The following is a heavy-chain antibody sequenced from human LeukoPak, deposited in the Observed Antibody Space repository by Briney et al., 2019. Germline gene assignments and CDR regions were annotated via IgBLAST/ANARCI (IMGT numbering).Heavy chain of an antibody. CDR3: ARDRSSWYPNAGDFDY. CDR1: GGSISSSSYY. CDR2: IYYSGST. J-gene: IGHJ4*02. Sequence: SETLSLTCTVSGGSISSSSYYWGWIRQPPGKGLEWIGSIYYSGSTYYNPSLKSRVTISVDTSKNQFSLKLSPVTAADTAVYYCARDRSSWYPNAGDFDYWGQGTLVTVSS. V-gene: IGHV4-39*07. D-gene: IGHD6-13*01.